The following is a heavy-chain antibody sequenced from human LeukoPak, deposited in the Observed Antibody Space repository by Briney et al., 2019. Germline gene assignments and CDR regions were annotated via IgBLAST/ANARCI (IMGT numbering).Heavy chain of an antibody. CDR1: GFTFSDYY. Sequence: GGSLRLSCAASGFTFSDYYVSWIRQAPGKGLEWVSYISSSGNTIYSADSVKGRFTISRDNAKNSLYLQMNSLRAEDTAVYYCARDQVSVAGTGIDYWGQGTLVTVSS. CDR2: ISSSGNTI. V-gene: IGHV3-11*04. D-gene: IGHD6-19*01. J-gene: IGHJ4*02. CDR3: ARDQVSVAGTGIDY.